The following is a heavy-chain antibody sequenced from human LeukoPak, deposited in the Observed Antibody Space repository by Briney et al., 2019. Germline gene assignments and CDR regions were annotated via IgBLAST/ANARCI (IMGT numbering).Heavy chain of an antibody. CDR2: INHRGTT. D-gene: IGHD1-26*01. CDR3: ARSWAGMYYPFYYFDY. J-gene: IGHJ4*02. CDR1: GGSISAYY. Sequence: PSETLSLTCTVSGGSISAYYWSWIRQPPGKGLEWIAEINHRGTTHYNPSLKSRVNISADTSKNQFSLHLDSVTAADTGVYYCARSWAGMYYPFYYFDYWGQGSLVSVSS. V-gene: IGHV4-34*01.